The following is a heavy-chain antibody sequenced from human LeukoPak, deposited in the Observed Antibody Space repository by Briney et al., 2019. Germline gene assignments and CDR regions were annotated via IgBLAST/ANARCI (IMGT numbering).Heavy chain of an antibody. Sequence: PGRSLRLSCAASGFTFSSYGMHWVRQAPGKGLEWVAVISYDGSNKYYADSVKGRFTISRDNSKNTLYLQMNSLRAEDTAVYYCARDPSGSSSWVRFDYWGQGTLVTVSS. CDR2: ISYDGSNK. J-gene: IGHJ4*02. V-gene: IGHV3-30*03. D-gene: IGHD6-13*01. CDR1: GFTFSSYG. CDR3: ARDPSGSSSWVRFDY.